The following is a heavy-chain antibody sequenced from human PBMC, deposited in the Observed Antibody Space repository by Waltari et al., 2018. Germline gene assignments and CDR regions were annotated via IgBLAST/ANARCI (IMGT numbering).Heavy chain of an antibody. D-gene: IGHD6-13*01. J-gene: IGHJ6*02. Sequence: QVQLVQSGAEVKKPGASVKVSCKASGYTFTSYDINWVRQATGQGLEWMGWMNPNRGNTGYAQKFQGRVNMTRNTSISTAYMELSSLRSEDTAVYYCARLGKSSWYGSYYYYYGMDVWGQGTTVTVSS. CDR3: ARLGKSSWYGSYYYYYGMDV. CDR2: MNPNRGNT. V-gene: IGHV1-8*01. CDR1: GYTFTSYD.